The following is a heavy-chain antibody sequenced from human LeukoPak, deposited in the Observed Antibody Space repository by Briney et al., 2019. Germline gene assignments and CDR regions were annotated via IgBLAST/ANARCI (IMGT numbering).Heavy chain of an antibody. CDR3: ARVSYSYGYVVVFDY. J-gene: IGHJ4*02. CDR2: IIPIFGTA. Sequence: SVKVSCKASGGTFSSYAISWVRQAPGQGLEWMGGIIPIFGTANYAQKFQGRVTMTRDMSTSTVYMELSSLRSEDTAVYYCARVSYSYGYVVVFDYWGQGTLVTVSS. D-gene: IGHD5-18*01. CDR1: GGTFSSYA. V-gene: IGHV1-69*05.